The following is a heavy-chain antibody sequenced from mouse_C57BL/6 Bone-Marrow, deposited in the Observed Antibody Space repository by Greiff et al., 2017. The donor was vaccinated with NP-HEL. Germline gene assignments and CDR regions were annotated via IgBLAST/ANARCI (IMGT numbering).Heavy chain of an antibody. J-gene: IGHJ2*01. CDR2: ISDGGSYT. Sequence: EVHLVESGGGLVKPGGSLKLSCAASGFTFSSYAMSWVRQTPEKRLEWVATISDGGSYTYYPDNVKGRFTISRDNAKNNLYLQMSHLKSEDTAMYYCATTTVVPYYFDYWGQGTTLTVSS. CDR1: GFTFSSYA. V-gene: IGHV5-4*01. D-gene: IGHD1-1*01. CDR3: ATTTVVPYYFDY.